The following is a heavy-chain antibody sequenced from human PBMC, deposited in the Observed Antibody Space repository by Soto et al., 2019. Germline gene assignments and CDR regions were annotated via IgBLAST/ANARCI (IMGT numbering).Heavy chain of an antibody. D-gene: IGHD3-10*01. CDR3: ASSYGSGYQAFAY. V-gene: IGHV1-69*02. CDR1: GDTFNFYS. Sequence: QVQLVQSWAEVKRPGSSVKVSCKASGDTFNFYSINWVRQAPGLGLEWMGRVNPIVSMSNYAQKFQGRVTMTAAKSTTTAYTDLSSLRTEDTAIYYCASSYGSGYQAFAYWGPGALVTVSS. J-gene: IGHJ4*02. CDR2: VNPIVSMS.